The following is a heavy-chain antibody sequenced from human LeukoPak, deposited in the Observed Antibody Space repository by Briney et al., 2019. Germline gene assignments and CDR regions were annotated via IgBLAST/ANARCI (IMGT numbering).Heavy chain of an antibody. J-gene: IGHJ4*02. CDR1: GFTVSSNY. CDR3: ARARGIWDSSPHPYYFDY. CDR2: LYSGGST. V-gene: IGHV3-66*02. D-gene: IGHD6-13*01. Sequence: GGSLRLSCAASGFTVSSNYMTWVRQAPGKGLEWVSVLYSGGSTYYADSVKGRFIISRDNSKNTLYLQMNSLRAEDTAVYYCARARGIWDSSPHPYYFDYWGQGTLVTVSS.